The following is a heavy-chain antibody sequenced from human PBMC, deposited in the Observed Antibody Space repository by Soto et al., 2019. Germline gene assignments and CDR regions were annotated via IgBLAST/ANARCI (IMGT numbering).Heavy chain of an antibody. J-gene: IGHJ4*02. V-gene: IGHV4-59*01. D-gene: IGHD6-19*01. CDR3: ARSVAVPGAHIDY. CDR2: VYYTGST. Sequence: SETLSLTCSVSGGSISGSYWSWIRQSPGKGLEWLGYVYYTGSTNYSPSLRSRVSISVDTSKNEFSLRLSSVTAADTTVYFCARSVAVPGAHIDYWGQGTQVTVSS. CDR1: GGSISGSY.